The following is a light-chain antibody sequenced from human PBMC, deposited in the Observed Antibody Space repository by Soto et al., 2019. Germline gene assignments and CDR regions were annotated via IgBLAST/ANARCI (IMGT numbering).Light chain of an antibody. J-gene: IGKJ2*01. CDR2: DAS. CDR1: QNINSW. Sequence: DIQMTQSPSTLSASVGDRVTLTCRASQNINSWMAWYQQRPGQAPILLIYDASTLESGVPSRFSGSESGTEFTLTINILQPEDVATYYCQHYKRYPYNFGKGTKVDI. V-gene: IGKV1-5*01. CDR3: QHYKRYPYN.